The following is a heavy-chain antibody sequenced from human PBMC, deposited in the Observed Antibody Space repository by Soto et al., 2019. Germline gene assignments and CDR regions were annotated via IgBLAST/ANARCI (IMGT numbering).Heavy chain of an antibody. CDR3: ASGVGTVTPH. D-gene: IGHD4-4*01. V-gene: IGHV4-34*01. CDR1: GGSFSGYY. CDR2: INHSGST. J-gene: IGHJ4*02. Sequence: QVQLQQWGAGLLKPSETLSLTCAVYGGSFSGYYWSWIRQPPGKGLEWIGEINHSGSTNYNPSLKSRVTISVDTSKNQFSLKLSSVTAAYTAVYYCASGVGTVTPHWGQGTLVTVSS.